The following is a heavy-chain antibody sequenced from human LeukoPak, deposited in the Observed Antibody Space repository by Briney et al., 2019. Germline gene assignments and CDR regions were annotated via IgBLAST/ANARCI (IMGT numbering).Heavy chain of an antibody. CDR3: SRSDGASDFDY. CDR1: GDSFSSDRAS. CDR2: TYYRSKWYN. J-gene: IGHJ4*02. V-gene: IGHV6-1*01. D-gene: IGHD5-24*01. Sequence: SQTLSLTCDISGDSFSSDRASWTWLRQSPSRGLEWLGRTYYRSKWYNDYAVSLKSRISINPDTSKNQFSLQLNSVTPEDTAVYYCSRSDGASDFDYWGQGTLVTVSS.